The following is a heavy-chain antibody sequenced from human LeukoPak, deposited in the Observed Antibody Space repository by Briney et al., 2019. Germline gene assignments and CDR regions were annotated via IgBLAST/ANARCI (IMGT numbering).Heavy chain of an antibody. D-gene: IGHD3-22*01. CDR2: IWYDGSNK. CDR1: GFTFSSYG. Sequence: GGSLRLSCAASGFTFSSYGMHWVRQAPGKGLEWVAVIWYDGSNKYYADSVKGRFTISRDNSKNTLYLQMNSLRAEDTAVYYCARETSARITMIDAFDIWGQGTMVTVSS. V-gene: IGHV3-33*08. J-gene: IGHJ3*02. CDR3: ARETSARITMIDAFDI.